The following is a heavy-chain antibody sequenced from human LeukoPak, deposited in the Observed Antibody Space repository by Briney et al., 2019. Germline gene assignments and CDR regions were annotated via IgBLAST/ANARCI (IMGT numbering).Heavy chain of an antibody. CDR3: ARGRSIGFGEFSDY. Sequence: SETLSLTCTVSAGSISSGGYYWSWIRQPPGKGLEWIGYIYYSGNTYYNPSLESRVTISIDTSKNQFSLRLSSVTAADTAVYYCARGRSIGFGEFSDYWGQGTLVTVSS. CDR2: IYYSGNT. V-gene: IGHV4-30-4*01. J-gene: IGHJ4*02. D-gene: IGHD3-10*01. CDR1: AGSISSGGYY.